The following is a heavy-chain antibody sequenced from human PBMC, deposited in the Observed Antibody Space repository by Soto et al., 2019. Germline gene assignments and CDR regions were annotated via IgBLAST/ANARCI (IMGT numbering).Heavy chain of an antibody. Sequence: ETLSLTCAVYGGSFSGYYWSWIRQPPGKGLEWIGEINHSGSTNYNPSLKSRVAISVDTSKNQFSLKLSSVTAADTAVYYCATTDIVVPLWGQGTLVTVSS. CDR3: ATTDIVVPL. J-gene: IGHJ4*02. CDR1: GGSFSGYY. D-gene: IGHD2-2*01. V-gene: IGHV4-34*01. CDR2: INHSGST.